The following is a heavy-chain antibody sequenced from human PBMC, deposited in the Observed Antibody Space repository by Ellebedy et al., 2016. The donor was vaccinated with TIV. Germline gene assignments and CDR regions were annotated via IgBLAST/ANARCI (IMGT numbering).Heavy chain of an antibody. CDR2: IRYDGSEK. Sequence: GESLKISXEVSGLTFSGYWMTWVRQAPGKGLEWVANIRYDGSEKYYADSVKGRITTSRDNAKNSLFLQMNSLGAEDTAVYYCARDGYYFAMDVWGQGTTVAVSS. J-gene: IGHJ6*02. CDR1: GLTFSGYW. V-gene: IGHV3-7*03. CDR3: ARDGYYFAMDV.